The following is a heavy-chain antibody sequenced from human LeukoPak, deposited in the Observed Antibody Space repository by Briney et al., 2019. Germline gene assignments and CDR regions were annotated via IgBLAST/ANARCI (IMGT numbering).Heavy chain of an antibody. CDR3: AGDRAPYSNGWYPLY. J-gene: IGHJ4*02. V-gene: IGHV3-48*01. CDR2: ISSSGRTM. Sequence: GGSLRLSCTASGLTFSSYSMNWVRQAPGKGPEWVSYISSSGRTMYYAGSVQGRFTISRDNAKNSLYLQMNSLRAEDTAVYYCAGDRAPYSNGWYPLYRGQGTLVTVSS. CDR1: GLTFSSYS. D-gene: IGHD6-19*01.